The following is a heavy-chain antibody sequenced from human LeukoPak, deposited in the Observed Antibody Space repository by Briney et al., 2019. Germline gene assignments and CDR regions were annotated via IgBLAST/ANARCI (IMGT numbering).Heavy chain of an antibody. J-gene: IGHJ4*02. V-gene: IGHV1-2*02. CDR2: INPKSGDT. CDR3: AREWDYYAF. Sequence: GASVKVSCKASGYTFTDYYMHWVRQAPGQGLERMGWINPKSGDTRYAQKFQGRVTMTRDTSITTAYMDLSSLRSDDTAVYYCAREWDYYAFWGQGTLVTVSS. CDR1: GYTFTDYY.